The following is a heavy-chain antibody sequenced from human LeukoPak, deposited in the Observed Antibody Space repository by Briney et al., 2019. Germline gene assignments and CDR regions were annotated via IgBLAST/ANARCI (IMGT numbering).Heavy chain of an antibody. V-gene: IGHV1-2*02. D-gene: IGHD3-22*01. J-gene: IGHJ4*02. CDR2: INPNSGGT. Sequence: ASVKVSCKASGYSFIGYYMHWVRQAPGQGIEWMGWINPNSGGTKYAQKFKGRVTMTRDTSISTAYMELSRLRSDDTAVYYCARAGGFRVVVANFDYWGQGTLVTVSS. CDR1: GYSFIGYY. CDR3: ARAGGFRVVVANFDY.